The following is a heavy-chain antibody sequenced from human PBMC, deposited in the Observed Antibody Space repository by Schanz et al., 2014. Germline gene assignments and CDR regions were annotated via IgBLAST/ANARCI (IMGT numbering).Heavy chain of an antibody. D-gene: IGHD3-3*01. CDR3: ARGVRIDY. CDR2: ISSTSRAT. V-gene: IGHV3-48*01. CDR1: GFTFRSYS. J-gene: IGHJ4*02. Sequence: EVQLVESGGGLVKPGGSLRLSCAASGFTFRSYSMNWVRQAPGKGLEWISYISSTSRATYYADSVKGRFTISRDNAKNSLFLQMNSLRAEDTAVYYCARGVRIDYWGQGTLVTVSS.